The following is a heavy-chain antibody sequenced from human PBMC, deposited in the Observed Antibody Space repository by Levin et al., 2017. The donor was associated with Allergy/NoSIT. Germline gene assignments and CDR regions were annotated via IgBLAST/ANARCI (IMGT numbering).Heavy chain of an antibody. CDR1: GYSISDYY. CDR3: ARGKLRELLGFDY. Sequence: GESLKISCKASGYSISDYYINWVRQAPGQGLEWMGWVNPNSGATNYPQKFQGRVTMTTDTSINTAYMELTRLTSDDTAVYYCARGKLRELLGFDYWGQGTLVTVSS. J-gene: IGHJ4*02. D-gene: IGHD1-7*01. CDR2: VNPNSGAT. V-gene: IGHV1-2*02.